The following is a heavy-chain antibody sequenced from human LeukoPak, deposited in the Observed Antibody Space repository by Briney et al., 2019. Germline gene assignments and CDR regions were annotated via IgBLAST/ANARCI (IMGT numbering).Heavy chain of an antibody. J-gene: IGHJ4*02. D-gene: IGHD3-22*01. CDR1: GGSFSGYC. Sequence: SETLSLTCAVSGGSFSGYCWSWIRQPPGKGLEWIGEINHSGSTNYNPSLKGRVTISVDTSKNQFSLKLSSVTAADTAVYYCARVRSDSSGSLDYWGQGTLVTVSS. V-gene: IGHV4-34*01. CDR3: ARVRSDSSGSLDY. CDR2: INHSGST.